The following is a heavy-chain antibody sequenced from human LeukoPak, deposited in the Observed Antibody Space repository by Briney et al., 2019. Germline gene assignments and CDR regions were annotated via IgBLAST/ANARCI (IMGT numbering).Heavy chain of an antibody. CDR1: GGSISSGDYY. J-gene: IGHJ4*02. CDR3: ARGYCSGGSCAVFDY. Sequence: PSETLSLTCTVSGGSISSGDYYWSWIRQPPGKGLEWIGYIYYSGSTYCNPSLKSRVTISVDTSKNQFSLKLSSVTAADTAVYYCARGYCSGGSCAVFDYWGQGTLVTVSS. V-gene: IGHV4-30-4*01. CDR2: IYYSGST. D-gene: IGHD2-15*01.